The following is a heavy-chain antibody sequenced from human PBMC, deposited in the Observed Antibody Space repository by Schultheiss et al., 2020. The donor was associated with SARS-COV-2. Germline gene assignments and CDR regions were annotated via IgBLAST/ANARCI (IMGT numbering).Heavy chain of an antibody. Sequence: GGSLRLSCAASGFTFSTYNMHWVRQAPGKGLEFVASIRSSGRDIYYADSMEGRFTFSRDNANNSLYLQMHSLRAEDTAVYYCVRDRSWWTPYNCFDLWGRGTLVTVSS. CDR2: IRSSGRDI. CDR3: VRDRSWWTPYNCFDL. V-gene: IGHV3-21*01. J-gene: IGHJ5*02. CDR1: GFTFSTYN. D-gene: IGHD2-15*01.